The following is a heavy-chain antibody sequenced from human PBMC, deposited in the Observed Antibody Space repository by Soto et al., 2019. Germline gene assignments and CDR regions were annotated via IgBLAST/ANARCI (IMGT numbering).Heavy chain of an antibody. CDR1: GFTFSSYA. J-gene: IGHJ6*02. V-gene: IGHV3-30-3*01. CDR2: ISYDGSNK. Sequence: QVQLVESGGGVVQPGRSLRLSCAASGFTFSSYAMHWVRQAPGKGLEWVAVISYDGSNKYYADCVKGRFTISRDNSKNTLYLQMNSLRAEDTAVYYCAREAPDYNLSPGMDVWGQGTTVTVSS. D-gene: IGHD4-4*01. CDR3: AREAPDYNLSPGMDV.